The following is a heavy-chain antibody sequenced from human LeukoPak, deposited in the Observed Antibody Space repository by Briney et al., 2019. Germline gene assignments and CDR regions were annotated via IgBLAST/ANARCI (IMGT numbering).Heavy chain of an antibody. CDR3: AREVVIVPDYFYYGLDV. D-gene: IGHD2/OR15-2a*01. CDR2: IYSGGST. CDR1: GFTVSSNY. V-gene: IGHV3-53*01. J-gene: IGHJ6*02. Sequence: GGSLRLSCAASGFTVSSNYMSWVRQAPGKGLEWVSVIYSGGSTYYADSVRGRFTISRDNANNSLFLQMNSLRAEDTAVYYCAREVVIVPDYFYYGLDVWGQGTTVSVSS.